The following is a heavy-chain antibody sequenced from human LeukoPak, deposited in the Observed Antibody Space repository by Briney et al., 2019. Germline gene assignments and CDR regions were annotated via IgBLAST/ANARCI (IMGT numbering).Heavy chain of an antibody. V-gene: IGHV4-39*01. J-gene: IGHJ4*02. D-gene: IGHD3-9*01. Sequence: GSLRLSCAASGFTLSSYRMNWVRQPPGKGLEWIGSIYYSGSTYYNPSLKSRVTISVDTSKNQFSLKLGSVTAADTAVYYCASSMGELRYFDWLLYRFAYWGQGTLVTVSS. CDR2: IYYSGST. CDR3: ASSMGELRYFDWLLYRFAY. CDR1: GFTLSSYRMN.